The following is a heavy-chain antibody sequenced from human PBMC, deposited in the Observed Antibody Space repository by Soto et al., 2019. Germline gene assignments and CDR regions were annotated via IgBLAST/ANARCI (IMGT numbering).Heavy chain of an antibody. V-gene: IGHV1-18*04. Sequence: QVQLVQSGAEVKKPGASVKVSCKASGYTFTSYGISWVRQAPGQGLEWMGWISAYNGNTNYAQKLQGRVTMTTDTSTSTADMELRSLRSDDTAVYYCARDSPGYSYGHPLGYWGQGTLVTVSS. CDR2: ISAYNGNT. D-gene: IGHD5-18*01. CDR3: ARDSPGYSYGHPLGY. J-gene: IGHJ4*02. CDR1: GYTFTSYG.